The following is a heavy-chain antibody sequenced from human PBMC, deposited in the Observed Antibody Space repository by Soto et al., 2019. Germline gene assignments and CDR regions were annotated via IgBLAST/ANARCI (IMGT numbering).Heavy chain of an antibody. CDR3: ARDGRGYSYGYDY. V-gene: IGHV4-39*02. J-gene: IGHJ4*02. CDR1: GGSISSSSYY. CDR2: IYYSGST. D-gene: IGHD5-18*01. Sequence: SETLSLTCTVSGGSISSSSYYWGWIRQPPGKGLEWIGSIYYSGSTYYNPSLKGRFTISRDNAKNSLYLQMNSLRDEDTAVYYCARDGRGYSYGYDYWGQGTLVTVSS.